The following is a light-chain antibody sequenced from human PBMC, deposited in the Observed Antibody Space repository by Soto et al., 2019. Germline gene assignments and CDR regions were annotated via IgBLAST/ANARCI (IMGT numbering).Light chain of an antibody. V-gene: IGKV3-20*01. J-gene: IGKJ1*01. CDR1: QSVSSSY. CDR2: GAS. CDR3: RQYGSSPRT. Sequence: EIVLTQSPGTLSLSPGERGTLSCRASQSVSSSYLAWYQQKPGQAPRLLIYGASSRATGIPDRFSGSGSGTDFTLTISRLEPEDFAVYYCRQYGSSPRTFGQGTKVEIK.